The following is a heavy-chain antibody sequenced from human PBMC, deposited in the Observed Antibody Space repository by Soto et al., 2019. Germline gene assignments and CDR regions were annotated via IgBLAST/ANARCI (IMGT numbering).Heavy chain of an antibody. Sequence: SVKVSCKASGGTFSSYAISWVRQAPGQGLEWMGGIIPIFGTANYAQKFQGRVTITADESTSTAYMELSSLRSEDTAVYYCARDRNCGGDCYIDYWGQGTLVTVSS. CDR3: ARDRNCGGDCYIDY. CDR1: GGTFSSYA. CDR2: IIPIFGTA. V-gene: IGHV1-69*13. D-gene: IGHD2-21*02. J-gene: IGHJ4*02.